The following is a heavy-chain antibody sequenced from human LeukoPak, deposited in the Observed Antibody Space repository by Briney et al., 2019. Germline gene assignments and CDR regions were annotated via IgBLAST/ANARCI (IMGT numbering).Heavy chain of an antibody. CDR3: ARGLSETSWDPRTNSFVI. Sequence: SETLSLTCTVSGGSSSSDHWNWMRQPPGKGQEWIVYMCYTGSTNYNPSLKSRVSISLGASTNEFSLKLTSVTAADTAVYYCARGLSETSWDPRTNSFVIWGQGTMVTVSS. CDR2: MCYTGST. V-gene: IGHV4-59*01. D-gene: IGHD1-26*01. CDR1: GGSSSSDH. J-gene: IGHJ3*02.